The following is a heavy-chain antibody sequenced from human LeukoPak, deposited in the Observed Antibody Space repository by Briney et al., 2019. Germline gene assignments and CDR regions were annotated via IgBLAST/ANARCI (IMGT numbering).Heavy chain of an antibody. CDR2: INPNTGDR. D-gene: IGHD4-17*01. J-gene: IGHJ4*02. CDR3: ARTTSLTASGHDY. CDR1: GYTFTNYH. Sequence: ASLKVSCKASGYTFTNYHINWVRQAPGQGLEWMGWINPNTGDRGYAQKFQGRVSITSDTSISTAYMELGSPRSEDTAVYFCARTTSLTASGHDYWGQGTLVTVSS. V-gene: IGHV1-8*03.